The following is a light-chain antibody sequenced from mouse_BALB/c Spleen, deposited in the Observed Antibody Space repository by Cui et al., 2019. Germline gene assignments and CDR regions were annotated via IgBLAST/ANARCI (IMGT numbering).Light chain of an antibody. Sequence: QIVLTQSPAIMSASPGEKVTMTCSASSSVSYMYWYQQKPGSSPRLLIYDTSNLASGVPVRFSGSGSGTSYSLTIGRMEAEDAATYYCQQWSSYTFGSGTKLEIK. CDR2: DTS. CDR3: QQWSSYT. V-gene: IGKV4-55*01. CDR1: SSVSY. J-gene: IGKJ4*01.